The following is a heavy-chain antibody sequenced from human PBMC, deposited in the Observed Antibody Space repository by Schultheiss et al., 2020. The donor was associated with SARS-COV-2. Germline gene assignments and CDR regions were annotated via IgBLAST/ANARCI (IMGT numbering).Heavy chain of an antibody. J-gene: IGHJ6*03. CDR3: SRGRTSVIPSPVLGLGPHYFSYYMDV. CDR1: GESFNGFS. Sequence: ESLKISCAVYGESFNGFSWTWIRQSPGKGLEWIGQVSHSGGTHYSQSLKRRVTISVDTSKSQFSLRLRSVTAADTAIYFCSRGRTSVIPSPVLGLGPHYFSYYMDVWGKGAAVTVSS. D-gene: IGHD4-11*01. CDR2: VSHSGGT. V-gene: IGHV4-34*01.